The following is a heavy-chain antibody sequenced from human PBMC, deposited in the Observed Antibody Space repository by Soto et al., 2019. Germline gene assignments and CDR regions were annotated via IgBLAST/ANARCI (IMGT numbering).Heavy chain of an antibody. D-gene: IGHD3-16*01. CDR2: INPSGGST. V-gene: IGHV1-46*02. CDR3: AKDEGGIFDS. CDR1: GGTFNSYA. Sequence: GASVKVSCKTSGGTFNSYAISWVRQAPGQGLEWMGIINPSGGSTSYAQKFQGRVTMTRDTSTSTVYMELSRLRSEDTAVYYCAKDEGGIFDSWGQGTLVTVSS. J-gene: IGHJ4*01.